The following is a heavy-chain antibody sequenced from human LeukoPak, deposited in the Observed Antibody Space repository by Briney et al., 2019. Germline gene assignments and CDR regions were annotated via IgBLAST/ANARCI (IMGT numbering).Heavy chain of an antibody. CDR2: IYSGGST. V-gene: IGHV3-53*05. J-gene: IGHJ6*03. Sequence: QSGGSLRLSCAASGFTVSSNYMSWVRQAPGKGLEWVSVIYSGGSTYYADSVKGRFTISRDNSKNTLYLQMNSLRAEDTAVYYCVGPAAKFDYYYYMDVWGKGTTVTVSS. CDR1: GFTVSSNY. CDR3: VGPAAKFDYYYYMDV. D-gene: IGHD2-2*01.